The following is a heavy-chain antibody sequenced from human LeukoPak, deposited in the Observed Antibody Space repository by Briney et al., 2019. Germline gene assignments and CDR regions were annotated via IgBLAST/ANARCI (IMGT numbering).Heavy chain of an antibody. J-gene: IGHJ3*02. CDR2: IYYSGRT. CDR3: ATQTYYDILTGSHGAFDI. CDR1: GGSISSYY. Sequence: PSETLSLTCTVSGGSISSYYWSWIRQPPGHGLEWIGYIYYSGRTNYNPSLKSRVTISVDTSKNQFSMKLSSVTAADTAVYYCATQTYYDILTGSHGAFDIWGQGTMVTVSS. V-gene: IGHV4-59*01. D-gene: IGHD3-9*01.